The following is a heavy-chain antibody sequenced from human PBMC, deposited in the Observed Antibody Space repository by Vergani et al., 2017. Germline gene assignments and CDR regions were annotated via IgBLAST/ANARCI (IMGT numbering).Heavy chain of an antibody. Sequence: QVQLQESGPGLVKPSQTLSLTCTVSGGSISSGGYYWSWIRQHPGKGLEWIGYIYYSGSPSYNPSLKSRVTISVDTSKNQFSLKLSSVTAADTAVYYCARWRRSRNQGFDYWGQGTLVTVSS. CDR1: GGSISSGGYY. J-gene: IGHJ4*02. CDR3: ARWRRSRNQGFDY. D-gene: IGHD1-14*01. V-gene: IGHV4-31*03. CDR2: IYYSGSP.